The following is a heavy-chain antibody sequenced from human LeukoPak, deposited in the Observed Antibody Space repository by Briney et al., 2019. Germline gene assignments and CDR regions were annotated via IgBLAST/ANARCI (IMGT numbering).Heavy chain of an antibody. CDR3: AKGDPSEWELLGGGYFDY. J-gene: IGHJ4*02. CDR2: ISGSGGST. D-gene: IGHD1-26*01. CDR1: GFTFSDYY. V-gene: IGHV3-23*01. Sequence: GGSLRLSCAASGFTFSDYYMSWIRQAPGKGLEWVSAISGSGGSTYYADSVKGRFTISRDNSKNTLYLQMNSLRAEDTAVYYCAKGDPSEWELLGGGYFDYWGQGTLVTVSS.